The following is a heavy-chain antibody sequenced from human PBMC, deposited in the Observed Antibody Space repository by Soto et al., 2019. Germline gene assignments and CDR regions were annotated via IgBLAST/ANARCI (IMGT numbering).Heavy chain of an antibody. J-gene: IGHJ4*02. CDR3: ARGALPSGLRYFDWLPYYFDY. CDR2: IIPIFGTA. V-gene: IGHV1-69*13. CDR1: GGTFSSYA. Sequence: SVKVSCKASGGTFSSYAISWVRQAPGQGLEWMGGIIPIFGTANYAQKFQGRVTITADESTSTAYMELSSLRSEDTAVYYCARGALPSGLRYFDWLPYYFDYWGQGTLVTVSS. D-gene: IGHD3-9*01.